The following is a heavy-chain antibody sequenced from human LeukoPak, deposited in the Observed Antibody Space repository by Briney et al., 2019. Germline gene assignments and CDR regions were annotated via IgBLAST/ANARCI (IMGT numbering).Heavy chain of an antibody. CDR1: GGSISSGSYY. J-gene: IGHJ5*02. Sequence: SETLSLTCTVSGGSISSGSYYWSWIRQPAGKGLEWIGRIYTSGSTNYNPSLKSRVTMSVDTSKNQFSLKLSSVTAADTAVYYCARVMVRGVIWWFDPWGQGTLVTVSS. CDR2: IYTSGST. V-gene: IGHV4-61*02. D-gene: IGHD3-10*01. CDR3: ARVMVRGVIWWFDP.